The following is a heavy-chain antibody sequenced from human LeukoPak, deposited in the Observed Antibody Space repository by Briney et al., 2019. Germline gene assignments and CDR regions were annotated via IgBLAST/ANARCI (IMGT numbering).Heavy chain of an antibody. Sequence: GGSLRLSCAASGFTFDDYAMHWVRQAPGKGLEWVSGINWNGGSTGYADSVKGRFTISRDNAKNSLYLQMNSLRAEDTALYYCARDPYYYDSSGYPSYFDYWGQGTLVTVSS. V-gene: IGHV3-20*04. CDR2: INWNGGST. D-gene: IGHD3-22*01. J-gene: IGHJ4*02. CDR3: ARDPYYYDSSGYPSYFDY. CDR1: GFTFDDYA.